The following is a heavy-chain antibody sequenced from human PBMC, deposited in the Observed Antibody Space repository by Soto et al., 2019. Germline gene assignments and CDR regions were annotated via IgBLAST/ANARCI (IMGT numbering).Heavy chain of an antibody. Sequence: SETLSLTCTVSGGCISSYYWSWIRQPPGKGLEWIGYIYYSGSTNYNPSLTSRVTISVDTSNNQFSLKLSSVSAADTAVYYCARDSGGQLRSSYYYGAGYFDYWGQGTLVTVSS. CDR1: GGCISSYY. CDR2: IYYSGST. CDR3: ARDSGGQLRSSYYYGAGYFDY. J-gene: IGHJ4*02. V-gene: IGHV4-59*12. D-gene: IGHD3-22*01.